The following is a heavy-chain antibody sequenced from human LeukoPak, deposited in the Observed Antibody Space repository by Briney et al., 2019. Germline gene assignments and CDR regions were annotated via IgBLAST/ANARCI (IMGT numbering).Heavy chain of an antibody. CDR3: GRGGYDMYD. CDR2: INRDGPT. J-gene: IGHJ6*02. CDR1: GFTFSNHA. V-gene: IGHV3-66*01. Sequence: PGGSLRLSCTASGFTFSNHAMSWVRQAPGKGLEWVSTINRDGPTFHADSVKGRFTISRDNSRNTLYLQMNSLRAEDTAVYYCGRGGYDMYDWGQGTTVSVSS. D-gene: IGHD2-2*01.